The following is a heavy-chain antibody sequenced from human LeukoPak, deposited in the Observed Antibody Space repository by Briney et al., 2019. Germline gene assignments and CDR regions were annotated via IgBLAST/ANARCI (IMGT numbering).Heavy chain of an antibody. V-gene: IGHV3-74*01. CDR2: IFTDGSTT. CDR3: ARELPREVALDY. J-gene: IGHJ4*01. CDR1: EFNFFRYG. Sequence: PGGSLRLSCVASEFNFFRYGMQWVRQAPGKGLVWVSRIFTDGSTTSYADSVKGRFTISRDNAKNTLYLEMKSLRVEDTAVYYCARELPREVALDYWGQGTLVTVSP. D-gene: IGHD1-26*01.